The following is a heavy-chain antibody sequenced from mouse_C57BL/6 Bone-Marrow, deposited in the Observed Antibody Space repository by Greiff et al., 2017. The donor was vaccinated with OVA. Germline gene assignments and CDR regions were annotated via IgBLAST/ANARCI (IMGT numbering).Heavy chain of an antibody. J-gene: IGHJ1*03. D-gene: IGHD1-1*01. V-gene: IGHV5-2*01. CDR3: ARQGNYYGSSPYWYFDV. CDR1: EYEFPSHD. CDR2: INSDGGST. Sequence: DVQLVESGGGLVQPGESLKLSCESNEYEFPSHDMSWVRTTPEKRLELVAAINSDGGSTYYPDTMERRFIISRDNTKKTLYLQMSSLRSEDTALYYCARQGNYYGSSPYWYFDVWGTGTTVTVSS.